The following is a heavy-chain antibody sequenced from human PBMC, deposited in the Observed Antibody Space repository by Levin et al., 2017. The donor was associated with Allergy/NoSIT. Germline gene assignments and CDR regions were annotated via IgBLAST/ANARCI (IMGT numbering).Heavy chain of an antibody. J-gene: IGHJ4*02. Sequence: GGSLRLSCAASGFTFSSYAMSWVRQAPGKGLEWVSAISGSGGSTYYADSVKGRFTISRDNSKNTLYLQMNSLRAEDTAVYYCAKDLLTGRRIAFPGLDYWGQGTLVTVSS. CDR2: ISGSGGST. V-gene: IGHV3-23*01. CDR3: AKDLLTGRRIAFPGLDY. CDR1: GFTFSSYA. D-gene: IGHD2-21*01.